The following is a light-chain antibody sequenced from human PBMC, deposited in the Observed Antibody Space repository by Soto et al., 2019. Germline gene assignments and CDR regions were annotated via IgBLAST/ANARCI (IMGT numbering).Light chain of an antibody. CDR2: AAS. Sequence: DIQMTQSPSSLAASVGDRVTITCRASQSMSNNLNWYQQKPGKAPKLLIYAASSLQRGVPSRFSGSGSGTDFTLTISSLQPEDLANYYCQQTYNAPRTFGQGNKVEIK. V-gene: IGKV1-39*01. CDR1: QSMSNN. CDR3: QQTYNAPRT. J-gene: IGKJ1*01.